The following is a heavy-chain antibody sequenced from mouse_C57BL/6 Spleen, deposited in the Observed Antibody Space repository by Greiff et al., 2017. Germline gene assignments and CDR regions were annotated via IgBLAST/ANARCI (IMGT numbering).Heavy chain of an antibody. CDR2: ISGGGGNT. CDR1: GFTFSSYT. J-gene: IGHJ3*01. CDR3: ARQGAY. V-gene: IGHV5-9*01. Sequence: EVHLVESGGGLVKPGGSLKLSCAASGFTFSSYTTSWVRQTPEKRLEWVATISGGGGNTYYPDSVKGRFTISRDNAKNTLYLQMSSLRAEDTALYYCARQGAYWGKGTLVTVSA.